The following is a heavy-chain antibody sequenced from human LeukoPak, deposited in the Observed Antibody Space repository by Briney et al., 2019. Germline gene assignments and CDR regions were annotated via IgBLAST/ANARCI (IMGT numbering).Heavy chain of an antibody. CDR2: IYHSGST. CDR3: ARDGLHHNWFDP. J-gene: IGHJ5*02. V-gene: IGHV4-38-2*02. D-gene: IGHD4-11*01. Sequence: SETLSLICTVSGYSISSGYYWGWIRQPPGNGLEWIGSIYHSGSTYYKPSLKSRVTISVDTSKTQFSLKLSSVTAADTAVYYCARDGLHHNWFDPWGQGTLVTVSS. CDR1: GYSISSGYY.